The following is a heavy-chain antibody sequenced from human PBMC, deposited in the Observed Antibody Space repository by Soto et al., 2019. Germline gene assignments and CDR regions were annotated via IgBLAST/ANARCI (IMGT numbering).Heavy chain of an antibody. V-gene: IGHV4-39*01. CDR3: ARHVGDYYGSGPDYTLDY. CDR1: GGSISSSSYY. Sequence: SETLSLTCTVSGGSISSSSYYWGWIRQPPGKGLEWIGSIYYSGSTYYNPSLKSRVTISVDTSKNQFSLKLSSVTAADTAVYYCARHVGDYYGSGPDYTLDYWGQGTLVTVSS. J-gene: IGHJ4*02. CDR2: IYYSGST. D-gene: IGHD3-10*01.